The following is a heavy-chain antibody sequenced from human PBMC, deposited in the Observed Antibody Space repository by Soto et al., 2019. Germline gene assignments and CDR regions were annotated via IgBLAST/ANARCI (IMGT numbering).Heavy chain of an antibody. Sequence: ASVKFSCKASGYTFTSYGISWVRQAPGQGLEWMGWISAYNGNTNYAQKLQGRVTMTTDTSTSTAYMELRSLRSDDTAVYYCAREDCTNGVCYYGMDVWGQGTTVTVSS. CDR1: GYTFTSYG. J-gene: IGHJ6*02. D-gene: IGHD2-8*01. CDR3: AREDCTNGVCYYGMDV. V-gene: IGHV1-18*04. CDR2: ISAYNGNT.